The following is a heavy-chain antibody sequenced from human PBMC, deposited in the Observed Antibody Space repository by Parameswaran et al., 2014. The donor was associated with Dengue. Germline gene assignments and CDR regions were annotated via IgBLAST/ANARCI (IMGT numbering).Heavy chain of an antibody. J-gene: IGHJ6*03. CDR3: ARGILYSNSPNYYYMDV. CDR2: INPNSGGT. D-gene: IGHD4-11*01. V-gene: IGHV1-2*02. Sequence: VRQMPGKGLEWMGWINPNSGGTNYAQKFQGRVTMTRDTSISTAYMELSRLRSDDTAVYYCARGILYSNSPNYYYMDVWGKGTTVTVSS.